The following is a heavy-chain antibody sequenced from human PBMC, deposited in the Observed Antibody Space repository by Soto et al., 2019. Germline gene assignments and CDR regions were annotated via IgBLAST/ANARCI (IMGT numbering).Heavy chain of an antibody. CDR1: GGSISSGGYY. CDR3: AREGAGPTGGSSGPDDAFDI. V-gene: IGHV4-31*03. CDR2: ISYSGST. J-gene: IGHJ3*02. D-gene: IGHD6-13*01. Sequence: QVQLQESGPGLVKPSQTLSLTCTVSGGSISSGGYYWSWIRQHPGKGLEWIGYISYSGSTYYNPSLKDRATISVDTSKNQLSLKLSSVTAADTAVYYCAREGAGPTGGSSGPDDAFDIWGQGTMVTVSS.